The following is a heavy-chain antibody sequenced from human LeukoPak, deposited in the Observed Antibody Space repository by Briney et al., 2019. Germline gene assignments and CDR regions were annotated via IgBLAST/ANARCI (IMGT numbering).Heavy chain of an antibody. Sequence: SETLSLTCTVSGGSISSDYWSWIRQPPGKGLEWIGYIYYSGSTNYNPSLKSRVTISVDTSKNQFSLKLSSVTAADTAVYYCARDRSYSNYADNWFDPWGQGTLVTVSS. D-gene: IGHD4-11*01. V-gene: IGHV4-59*01. J-gene: IGHJ5*02. CDR3: ARDRSYSNYADNWFDP. CDR1: GGSISSDY. CDR2: IYYSGST.